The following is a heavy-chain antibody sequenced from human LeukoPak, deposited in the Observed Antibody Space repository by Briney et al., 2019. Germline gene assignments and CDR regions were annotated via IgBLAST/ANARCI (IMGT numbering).Heavy chain of an antibody. Sequence: SETLSLTCTVSGGSISSSSYYWGWIRQPPGKGLEWIGSIYYSGSTNYNPSLKSRVTISVDTSKNQFSLKLSSVTAADTAVYYCARDSGYSYGYPYYYYYMDVWGKGTTVTVSS. CDR1: GGSISSSSYY. CDR2: IYYSGST. CDR3: ARDSGYSYGYPYYYYYMDV. D-gene: IGHD5-18*01. V-gene: IGHV4-39*07. J-gene: IGHJ6*03.